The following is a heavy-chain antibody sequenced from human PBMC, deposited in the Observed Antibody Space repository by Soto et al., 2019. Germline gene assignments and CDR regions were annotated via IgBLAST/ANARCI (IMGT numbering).Heavy chain of an antibody. CDR3: ARLPGIAVSWEGAHFDY. Sequence: PSETLSLTCTVSGGSISSSSDYWGWIRQPPGKGLEWIGSIYYSGSTYYNPSLKSRVTISVDTSKNQFSLKLSSVTAADTAVYYCARLPGIAVSWEGAHFDYWGQGTLVTVSS. CDR2: IYYSGST. V-gene: IGHV4-39*01. D-gene: IGHD6-19*01. CDR1: GGSISSSSDY. J-gene: IGHJ4*02.